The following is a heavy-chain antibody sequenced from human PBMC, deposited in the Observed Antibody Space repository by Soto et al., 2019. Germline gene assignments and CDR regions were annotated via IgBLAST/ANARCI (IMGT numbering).Heavy chain of an antibody. CDR2: IFHSGNA. J-gene: IGHJ4*02. Sequence: GTLSLTGTVSGGSIRNVYWSWIRQAPGKGLEWIGFIFHSGNAKYNPSLKSRVTISVDTSKNQFSLSLDSVTAADTAVYFCARAHAPTLPFDYWGQGTLVTVSS. CDR1: GGSIRNVY. D-gene: IGHD2-15*01. CDR3: ARAHAPTLPFDY. V-gene: IGHV4-59*01.